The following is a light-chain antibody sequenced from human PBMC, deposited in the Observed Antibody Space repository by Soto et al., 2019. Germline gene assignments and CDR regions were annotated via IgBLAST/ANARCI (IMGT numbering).Light chain of an antibody. CDR2: EVS. V-gene: IGLV2-14*01. CDR1: SSDVGAYNH. Sequence: QSSLTQPASVSGSPGQSITISCTGTSSDVGAYNHVSWYQQYPGKAPKLMIYEVSNRPSGVSNRFSGSKSGNTASLTISGIQAEDEADYHCSSYTTSTTWVFGGGTKLTVL. J-gene: IGLJ3*02. CDR3: SSYTTSTTWV.